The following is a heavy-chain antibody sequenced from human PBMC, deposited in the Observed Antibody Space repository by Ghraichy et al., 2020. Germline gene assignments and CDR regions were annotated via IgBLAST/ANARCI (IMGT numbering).Heavy chain of an antibody. J-gene: IGHJ4*02. CDR1: GYSFTAYY. CDR2: INPKRGAT. CDR3: ARGDRNSYGSFDY. V-gene: IGHV1-2*02. D-gene: IGHD5-18*01. Sequence: ASVNVSCKPSGYSFTAYYIHWVRQAPGQGLEGMGWINPKRGATSYAQKFQGRVTMTSETSISTAYMEVSRLRSDDTAVCYCARGDRNSYGSFDYWGQGTL.